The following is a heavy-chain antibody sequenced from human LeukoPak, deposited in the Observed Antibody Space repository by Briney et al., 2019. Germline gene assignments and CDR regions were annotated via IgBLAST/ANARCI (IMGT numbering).Heavy chain of an antibody. Sequence: ASVKVSCKTSGYTFTRYGVSWVRQAPGQGLEWRGWISPHNGNRDYAQKFKDRVTMTTDTSTNTVYLELRSLRPDDTAMYYCARTGYGSGSDDFDFWGQGTLVTVSS. J-gene: IGHJ4*02. D-gene: IGHD3-10*01. CDR1: GYTFTRYG. V-gene: IGHV1-18*01. CDR3: ARTGYGSGSDDFDF. CDR2: ISPHNGNR.